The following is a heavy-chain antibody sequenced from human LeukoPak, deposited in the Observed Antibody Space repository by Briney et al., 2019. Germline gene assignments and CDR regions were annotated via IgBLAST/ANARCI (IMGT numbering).Heavy chain of an antibody. V-gene: IGHV3-30-3*01. CDR3: ARDTRPVMIVVPGYFDY. D-gene: IGHD3-22*01. J-gene: IGHJ4*02. CDR1: GFTFSSYA. CDR2: ISYDGSNK. Sequence: PGRSLRLSCAASGFTFSSYAMHWVRQAPGKGLEWVAVISYDGSNKYYADSVKGRFTISRDNSKNTLYLQMNSLRAEDTAVYYCARDTRPVMIVVPGYFDYWGQGTLVTVSS.